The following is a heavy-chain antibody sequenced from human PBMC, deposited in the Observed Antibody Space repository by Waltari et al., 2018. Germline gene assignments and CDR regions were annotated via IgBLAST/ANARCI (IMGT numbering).Heavy chain of an antibody. V-gene: IGHV4-38-2*01. D-gene: IGHD6-13*01. CDR3: ARLAAAAFDY. Sequence: QVQLQESGPGLVKPSETLSLTCAVSGYSISSGYYWGWIRQPPGKGLEWIGSIYHSGSTYYNPSLKRRVTISVDTSKNQFSLKLSSVTAADTAVYYCARLAAAAFDYWGQGTLVTVSS. CDR2: IYHSGST. CDR1: GYSISSGYY. J-gene: IGHJ4*02.